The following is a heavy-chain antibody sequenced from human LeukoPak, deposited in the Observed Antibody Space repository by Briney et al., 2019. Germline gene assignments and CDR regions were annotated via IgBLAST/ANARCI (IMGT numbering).Heavy chain of an antibody. CDR2: VSTSGKI. D-gene: IGHD3-10*01. CDR1: GDSITSAEYS. V-gene: IGHV4-61*02. J-gene: IGHJ4*02. CDR3: ARDRLIWFGEFNY. Sequence: SQTLSLTCTVSGDSITSAEYSWNWIRQPAGKGLEWIGRVSTSGKIFYNPSLNSRVTISLDTSKKQFSLKLSTVTAADTAVYYCARDRLIWFGEFNYWGQGTLVTVSS.